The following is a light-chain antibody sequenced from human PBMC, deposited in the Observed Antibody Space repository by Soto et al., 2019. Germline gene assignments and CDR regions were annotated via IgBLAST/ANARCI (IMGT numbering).Light chain of an antibody. CDR1: QSSSTW. V-gene: IGKV1-5*03. CDR3: QLFGACSPWM. Sequence: DIPVTHPPSTLSASVGDRVTITCRASQSSSTWLAWFQQKPGRAPKVLISKASTLESGVPSRYSGDGSGTEFTLTISSLQTDGLATYYCQLFGACSPWMFGKGTKVQLK. CDR2: KAS. J-gene: IGKJ1*01.